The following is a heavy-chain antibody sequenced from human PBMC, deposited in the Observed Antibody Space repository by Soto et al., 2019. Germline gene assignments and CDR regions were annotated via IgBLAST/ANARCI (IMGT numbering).Heavy chain of an antibody. CDR1: GSSLNNVW. V-gene: IGHV3-15*01. CDR2: IKSKSDGGTT. D-gene: IGHD3-10*01. CDR3: ATQPPHFEVYYNSSFFDR. J-gene: IGHJ4*02. Sequence: GGSLRLSCAVAGSSLNNVWMSWVRQAPGKGMEWVGRIKSKSDGGTTDYSAPVKGRFTISRDDSKNTLDLQMNSLKSEDTAAYYCATQPPHFEVYYNSSFFDRWGQGAQVTVSS.